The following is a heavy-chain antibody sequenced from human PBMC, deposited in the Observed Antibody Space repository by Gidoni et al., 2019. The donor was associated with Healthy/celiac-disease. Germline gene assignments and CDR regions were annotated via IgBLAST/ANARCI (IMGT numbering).Heavy chain of an antibody. CDR1: GFTFSSYS. D-gene: IGHD2-21*02. J-gene: IGHJ4*02. Sequence: EVQLVESGGGLVKPGGSLRLSCAASGFTFSSYSMNWVRQAPGKGLEWVSSISSSSSYIYYADSVKGRFTISRDNAKNSLYLQMNSLRAEDTAVYYCASPSVVTPGLGPIFDYWGQGTLVTVSS. CDR2: ISSSSSYI. CDR3: ASPSVVTPGLGPIFDY. V-gene: IGHV3-21*01.